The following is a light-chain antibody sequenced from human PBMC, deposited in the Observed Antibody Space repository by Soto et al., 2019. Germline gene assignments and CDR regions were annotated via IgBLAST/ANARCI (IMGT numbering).Light chain of an antibody. Sequence: QSALTQPASVSGSPGQSFTISCTGTSSDVGSYNLVSWYQQHPGKAPKLMLYEGSKRPSAVSNRFSGSKSGNTASLTISGLQAEDEADYYCCSYAGSSTLYVVFGGGTKVTVL. V-gene: IGLV2-23*01. CDR2: EGS. CDR1: SSDVGSYNL. CDR3: CSYAGSSTLYVV. J-gene: IGLJ2*01.